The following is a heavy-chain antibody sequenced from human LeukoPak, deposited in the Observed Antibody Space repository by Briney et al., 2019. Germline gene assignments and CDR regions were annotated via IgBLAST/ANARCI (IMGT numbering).Heavy chain of an antibody. CDR2: ISSSSSYT. V-gene: IGHV3-11*06. J-gene: IGHJ4*02. D-gene: IGHD3-16*01. CDR3: AREGGLRLTTRYFDY. CDR1: GFTFSDYY. Sequence: PGGSLRLSCAASGFTFSDYYMSWIRQAPGKGLEWVSFISSSSSYTNYPDSVKGRFTISGDNAKNSLYLQMNSLRAEDTAVYYCAREGGLRLTTRYFDYWGQGTLVTVSS.